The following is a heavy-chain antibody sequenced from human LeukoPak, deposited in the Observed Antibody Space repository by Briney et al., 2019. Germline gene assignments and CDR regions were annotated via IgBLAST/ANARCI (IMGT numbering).Heavy chain of an antibody. CDR3: ARVANRIDY. J-gene: IGHJ4*02. Sequence: PSETLSLTCTVSGGSISNYYWSWIRQPPGKGLEWIGEINHSGSTNYNPSLKSRVTISVDTSKNQFSLKLSSVTAADTAVYYCARVANRIDYWGQGTLVTVSS. CDR2: INHSGST. CDR1: GGSISNYY. V-gene: IGHV4-34*01. D-gene: IGHD1-14*01.